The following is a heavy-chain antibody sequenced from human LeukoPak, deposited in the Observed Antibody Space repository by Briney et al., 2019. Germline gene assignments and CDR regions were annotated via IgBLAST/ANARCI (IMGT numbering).Heavy chain of an antibody. J-gene: IGHJ4*02. D-gene: IGHD5-12*01. CDR3: AKAISFIVATIYDY. V-gene: IGHV3-23*01. Sequence: GGSLRLSCAASGFTFSSYAMSWVRQAPGKGLEWVSDISGSGGSTYYADSVKGRFTISRDNSKNTLYLQMNSLRAEDTAVYYCAKAISFIVATIYDYWGQGTLVTVSS. CDR1: GFTFSSYA. CDR2: ISGSGGST.